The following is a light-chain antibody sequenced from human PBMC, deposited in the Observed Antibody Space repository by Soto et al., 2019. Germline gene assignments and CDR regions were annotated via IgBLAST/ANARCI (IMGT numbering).Light chain of an antibody. J-gene: IGLJ1*01. CDR3: SSYAGSNNFV. CDR1: SSDVGYYDY. V-gene: IGLV2-8*01. CDR2: EVT. Sequence: QSVLTQPPSASGFRGQSVTIACTGTSSDVGYYDYVSWYQQHPGKAPKLVIYEVTKRPSGVPDRVSASKSGNTASLTVSGLRAEDEADYYCSSYAGSNNFVFGSGTKVTVL.